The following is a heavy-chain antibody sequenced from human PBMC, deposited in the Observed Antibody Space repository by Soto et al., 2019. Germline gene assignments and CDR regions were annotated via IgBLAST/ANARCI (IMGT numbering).Heavy chain of an antibody. D-gene: IGHD2-2*01. J-gene: IGHJ6*02. V-gene: IGHV4-4*02. CDR1: GGSISSNKW. Sequence: QVQLQESGPGLVKPSETLSLTCAIYGGSISSNKWWSWVRQPPGKGLEWIGEIYHSGSTNYNPSLKSRVTISLDKSKNQFSLKLTSVTAADSAVYYCARDDYIVVVPTSPGAMDVWGQGTTVTVSS. CDR2: IYHSGST. CDR3: ARDDYIVVVPTSPGAMDV.